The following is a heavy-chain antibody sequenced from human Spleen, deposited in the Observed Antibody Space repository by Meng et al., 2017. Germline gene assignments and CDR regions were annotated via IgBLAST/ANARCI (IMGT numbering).Heavy chain of an antibody. J-gene: IGHJ3*02. D-gene: IGHD2-2*01. V-gene: IGHV1-8*01. CDR2: MNPNSGKT. CDR3: ARADPMDAFDI. Sequence: ASVKVSCKASGYTFSSYDINWVRQATGQGLEWMGWMNPNSGKTGYAQKFQGRVTMTRDTSIMTAYMELRSLRSDDTAVYYCARADPMDAFDIWGQGTMVTVSS. CDR1: GYTFSSYD.